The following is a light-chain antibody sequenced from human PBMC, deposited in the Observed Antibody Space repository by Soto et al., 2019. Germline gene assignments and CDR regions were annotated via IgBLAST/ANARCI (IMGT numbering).Light chain of an antibody. CDR2: EVT. Sequence: QSALTQPASVSGSPGQSITISCTGTSSDVGGYNYVSWYQKHPGKAPKLIIYEVTKRPSGVSNRFSGSKSGNTASLTISGLQAEDEADYYCSSYTSTNTWVFGGGTKVTVL. CDR1: SSDVGGYNY. CDR3: SSYTSTNTWV. V-gene: IGLV2-14*01. J-gene: IGLJ3*02.